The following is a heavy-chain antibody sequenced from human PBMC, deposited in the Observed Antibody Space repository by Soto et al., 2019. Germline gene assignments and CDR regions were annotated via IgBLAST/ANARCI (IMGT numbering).Heavy chain of an antibody. D-gene: IGHD6-19*01. J-gene: IGHJ6*02. Sequence: QVQLQESGPGLVKPSETLSLTCTVSGGSISSYYWSWIRQPPGQGLEWIGYIYYTGSTNYSPSLKSRVTISLDTSKNQFSLKLSSITAADTAVYYCARGMGTAVEAINYYYFYGLDVWGQGTTVTVSS. V-gene: IGHV4-59*01. CDR1: GGSISSYY. CDR3: ARGMGTAVEAINYYYFYGLDV. CDR2: IYYTGST.